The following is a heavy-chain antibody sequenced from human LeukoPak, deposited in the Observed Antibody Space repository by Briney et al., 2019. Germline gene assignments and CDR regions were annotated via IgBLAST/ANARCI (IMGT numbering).Heavy chain of an antibody. CDR2: LHSSGST. J-gene: IGHJ3*02. V-gene: IGHV4-61*02. Sequence: SETLSLTCTVSGGSISSGNYYWSWIRQPAGKGLEWIGRLHSSGSTNYNPSLKSRLTISVDSSKNQFSLKLNSVTAADTAVYYCAKGGGWDAFDIWGQGTMVTVSS. D-gene: IGHD6-19*01. CDR3: AKGGGWDAFDI. CDR1: GGSISSGNYY.